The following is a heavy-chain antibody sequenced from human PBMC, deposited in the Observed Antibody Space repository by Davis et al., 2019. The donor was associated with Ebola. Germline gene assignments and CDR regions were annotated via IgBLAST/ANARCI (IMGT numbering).Heavy chain of an antibody. J-gene: IGHJ3*02. CDR1: GFTFSSYA. CDR3: AKDLGYYDSSGYLGDAFDI. D-gene: IGHD3-22*01. V-gene: IGHV3-23*01. Sequence: PGGSLRLSCAASGFTFSSYAMSWVRQAPGKGLEWVSAISGSGGSTYYADSVKGRFTISRDNSKNTLYLQMNSLRAEDTAVYYCAKDLGYYDSSGYLGDAFDIWGQGTMVTVSS. CDR2: ISGSGGST.